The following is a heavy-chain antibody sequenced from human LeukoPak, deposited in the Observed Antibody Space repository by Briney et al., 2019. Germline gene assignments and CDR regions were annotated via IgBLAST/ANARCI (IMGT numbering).Heavy chain of an antibody. Sequence: PGGSLRLSCAASGFIFSNYAMHWVRQSPGKGLEYVAGISNNGGSRYFADSVKGRSTISRDNFENKLFLQMDSLRPEDTAVYYCARDPLYYDMSGDYWGQGTLVAVSS. V-gene: IGHV3-64*02. J-gene: IGHJ4*02. CDR1: GFIFSNYA. D-gene: IGHD3-16*01. CDR2: ISNNGGSR. CDR3: ARDPLYYDMSGDY.